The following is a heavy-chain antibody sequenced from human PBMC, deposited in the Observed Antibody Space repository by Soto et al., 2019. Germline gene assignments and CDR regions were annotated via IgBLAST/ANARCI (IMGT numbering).Heavy chain of an antibody. V-gene: IGHV1-2*02. CDR1: GYLFTWYY. Sequence: GSAVQVSCTACGYLFTWYYMHWGRHAPGQGLAWMGWINPDSGGTNYDQKFRGRVTMTRDTSISTAYMELSSLRSDDTAVYYGASKVATFTFDPWGKGTRITVSS. D-gene: IGHD5-12*01. CDR2: INPDSGGT. J-gene: IGHJ5*02. CDR3: ASKVATFTFDP.